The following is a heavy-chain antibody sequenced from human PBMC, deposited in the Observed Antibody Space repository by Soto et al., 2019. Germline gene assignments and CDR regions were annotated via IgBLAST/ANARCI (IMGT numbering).Heavy chain of an antibody. V-gene: IGHV4-59*01. D-gene: IGHD3-16*02. J-gene: IGHJ4*02. Sequence: SETLSLTCTVSGGSISSYYWSWIRQPPGKGLEWIGYIYYSGSTNYNPSLKSRVTISVDTSKNQFSLKLSSVTAADTAVYYCARHEYDYIWGSYRGVDYWGQGTLVTVSS. CDR3: ARHEYDYIWGSYRGVDY. CDR1: GGSISSYY. CDR2: IYYSGST.